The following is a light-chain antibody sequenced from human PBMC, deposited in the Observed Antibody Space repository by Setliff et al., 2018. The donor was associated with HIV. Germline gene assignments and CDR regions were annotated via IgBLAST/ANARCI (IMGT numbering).Light chain of an antibody. V-gene: IGLV1-40*01. CDR2: GDV. Sequence: QSVLTQPPSVSGAPGQRVTISCTGSSSNIGGGYDVHWYQQVPGRAPKLVIYGDVNRPSGVPDRFSGSKSGSSASLAITGLRTEDEADYYCQSYDSSLSGSLVFGTGTRSPS. J-gene: IGLJ1*01. CDR1: SSNIGGGYD. CDR3: QSYDSSLSGSLV.